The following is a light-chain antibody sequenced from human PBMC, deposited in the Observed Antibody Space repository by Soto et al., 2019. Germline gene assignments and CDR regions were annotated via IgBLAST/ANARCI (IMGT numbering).Light chain of an antibody. CDR1: EDIRTS. CDR3: QQAKNFPRT. Sequence: DIQMTQSPSSVSASVGDRVTITCRASEDIRTSLAWYQQTPGKAPQLLIYTTSNLQSGVPSRFSGSGFGTDFTLTISSLQPEDFATYYCQQAKNFPRTFGQGTKVDIK. CDR2: TTS. J-gene: IGKJ1*01. V-gene: IGKV1-12*01.